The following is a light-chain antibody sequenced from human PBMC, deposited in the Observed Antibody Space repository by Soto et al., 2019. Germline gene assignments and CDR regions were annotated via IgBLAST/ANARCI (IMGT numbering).Light chain of an antibody. V-gene: IGKV3-11*01. Sequence: EIVLTQSPATLSLSPGERATLSCRASHSISSYLAWYQQKPGQPPRLVIYDASNRATGIPARFSGSGSGTDFTLTISSLEPEDFAVYYCQQYGSSWTFGQGTKVDIK. J-gene: IGKJ1*01. CDR3: QQYGSSWT. CDR2: DAS. CDR1: HSISSY.